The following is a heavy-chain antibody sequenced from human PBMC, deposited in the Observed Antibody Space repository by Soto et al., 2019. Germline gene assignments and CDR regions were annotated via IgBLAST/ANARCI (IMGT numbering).Heavy chain of an antibody. D-gene: IGHD3-9*01. V-gene: IGHV4-39*01. CDR3: ARAVLRYFDWLLHKIDWFDP. CDR2: IYYSGST. Sequence: PSETLSLTCTVSGGSISSSSYYWGRIRQPPGKGLEWIGSIYYSGSTYYNPSLKSRVTISVDTSKNQFSLKLSSVTAADTAVYYCARAVLRYFDWLLHKIDWFDPWGQGTLVTVSS. J-gene: IGHJ5*02. CDR1: GGSISSSSYY.